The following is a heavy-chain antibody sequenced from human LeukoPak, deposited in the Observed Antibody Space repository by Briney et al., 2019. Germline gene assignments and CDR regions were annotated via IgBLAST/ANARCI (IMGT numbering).Heavy chain of an antibody. D-gene: IGHD3-10*01. CDR1: GGSISSYY. CDR2: IYYSGST. CDR3: ARGSRPDY. Sequence: SETVSLTCTVSGGSISSYYWSWIRQPPGKGLEWIGYIYYSGSTNYNPSLKSRVTISVDTSKNQFSLKLSSVTAADTAVYYCARGSRPDYWGQGTLVTVSS. V-gene: IGHV4-59*01. J-gene: IGHJ4*02.